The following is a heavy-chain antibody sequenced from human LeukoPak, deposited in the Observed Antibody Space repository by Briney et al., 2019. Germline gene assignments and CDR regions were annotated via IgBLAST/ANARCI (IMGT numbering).Heavy chain of an antibody. CDR1: GFSFSRYW. CDR2: IKQDGSEK. J-gene: IGHJ4*02. CDR3: ARDLSRLTTVQY. D-gene: IGHD4-17*01. Sequence: GGSLRLSCAASGFSFSRYWMSWVRQAPGKGLEGVANIKQDGSEKNYVESVKGRFTISRDNAKNSLYLQPNSLRAEDTAVYYCARDLSRLTTVQYWGQGTLVTVSS. V-gene: IGHV3-7*01.